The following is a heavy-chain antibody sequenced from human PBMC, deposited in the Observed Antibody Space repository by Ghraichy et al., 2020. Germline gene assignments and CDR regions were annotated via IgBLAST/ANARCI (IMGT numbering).Heavy chain of an antibody. D-gene: IGHD1-26*01. CDR3: ARVEGYSGPFDY. CDR2: IYTGGST. V-gene: IGHV3-53*01. CDR1: GFTVFSNY. J-gene: IGHJ4*02. Sequence: GSLRLSCAASGFTVFSNYMSWVRQAPGKGLEFVSLIYTGGSTYYADSVKGRFTISRDDSKNTLYLQMNGLTDADTAVYYGARVEGYSGPFDYWGQGTLVTVSS.